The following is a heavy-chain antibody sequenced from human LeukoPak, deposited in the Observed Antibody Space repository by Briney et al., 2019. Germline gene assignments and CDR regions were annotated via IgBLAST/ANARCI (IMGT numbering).Heavy chain of an antibody. CDR3: ARDCTNGVCYGTDFDY. CDR1: GFTFSSYG. J-gene: IGHJ4*02. Sequence: PGGSLRLSCAASGFTFSSYGMHWVRQAPGKGLEWVAVIWYDGSNKYYADSVKGRFTISRDNSKNTLYLQMNSLRAEGTAVYYCARDCTNGVCYGTDFDYWGQGTLVTVSS. CDR2: IWYDGSNK. V-gene: IGHV3-33*01. D-gene: IGHD2-8*01.